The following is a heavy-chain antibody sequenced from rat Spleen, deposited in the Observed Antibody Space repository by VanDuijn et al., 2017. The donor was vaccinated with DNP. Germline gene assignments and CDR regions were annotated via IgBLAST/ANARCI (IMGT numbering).Heavy chain of an antibody. J-gene: IGHJ2*01. CDR1: GFNFNDYW. Sequence: EVQLVESGGGLVQPGRSLKLSCAASGFNFNDYWMGWVRQAPKKGLEWVATIVHDGSRTYYRDSVKGRFTISRDNARSTLYLQMDSLRSEDTATYYCTTLNYYASLSGYFDYWGQGVMVTVSS. V-gene: IGHV5S10*01. CDR2: IVHDGSRT. CDR3: TTLNYYASLSGYFDY. D-gene: IGHD1-12*01.